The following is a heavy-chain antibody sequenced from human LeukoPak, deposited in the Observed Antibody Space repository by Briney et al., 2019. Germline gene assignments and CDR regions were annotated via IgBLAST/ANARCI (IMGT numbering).Heavy chain of an antibody. D-gene: IGHD2-15*01. CDR3: AREGDDPAQVALEVAATSFDV. J-gene: IGHJ4*02. V-gene: IGHV3-7*01. CDR2: IKGDGSEK. Sequence: SGGSLRLSCAASGFTFSSYWMSWIRQAPGKGLEWVANIKGDGSEKYYVDSMKGRFSISRDNARNSLFLQMNSLTAEDTGLYYCAREGDDPAQVALEVAATSFDVWGQGTLVTVSS. CDR1: GFTFSSYW.